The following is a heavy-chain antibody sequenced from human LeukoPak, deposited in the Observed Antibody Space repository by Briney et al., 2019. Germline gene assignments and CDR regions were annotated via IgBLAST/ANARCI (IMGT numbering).Heavy chain of an antibody. CDR2: ISISGDTI. Sequence: GGSLRLSCAASGFTFSNYEVNWVRQAPGKGLEWVSYISISGDTIYYADSVKGRFTISRDNAKNSLYLQMNSLRGEDTAVYYCARAIGGYSGYDYPVYYFDYWGQGTLVTVSS. V-gene: IGHV3-48*03. D-gene: IGHD5-12*01. J-gene: IGHJ4*02. CDR3: ARAIGGYSGYDYPVYYFDY. CDR1: GFTFSNYE.